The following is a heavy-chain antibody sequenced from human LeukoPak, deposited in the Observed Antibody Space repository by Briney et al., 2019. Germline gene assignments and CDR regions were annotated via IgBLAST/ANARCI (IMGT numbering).Heavy chain of an antibody. D-gene: IGHD3-10*01. V-gene: IGHV4-31*03. J-gene: IGHJ5*02. CDR2: IYYSGST. CDR1: GGSISSGGYY. Sequence: PSETLSLTCTVSGGSISSGGYYWSWIRQHPGKGLEWIGYIYYSGSTYYNPSLKSRVTISVDTSKNQFSLKLSSVTAADTAVYYCARQSITMVRGVLYNWFDPWGQGTLVTVSS. CDR3: ARQSITMVRGVLYNWFDP.